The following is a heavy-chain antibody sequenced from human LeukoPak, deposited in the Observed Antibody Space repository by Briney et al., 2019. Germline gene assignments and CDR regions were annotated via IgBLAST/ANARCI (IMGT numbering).Heavy chain of an antibody. CDR3: ARAVYRDDAFDI. V-gene: IGHV4-39*07. Sequence: SETLSLTCTVSGGSISSSSYYWGWIRQPPGKGLEWIGSIYYSGSTNYNPSLKSRVTISVDTSKNQFSLKLSSVTAADTAVYYCARAVYRDDAFDIWGQGTMVTVSS. CDR1: GGSISSSSYY. J-gene: IGHJ3*02. D-gene: IGHD1-1*01. CDR2: IYYSGST.